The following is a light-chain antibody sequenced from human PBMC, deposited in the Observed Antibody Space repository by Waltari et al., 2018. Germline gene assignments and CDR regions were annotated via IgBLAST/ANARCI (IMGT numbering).Light chain of an antibody. Sequence: QSALTQPASVSGSPGQSITVSCSGTTSDIGSYNYVSWYQQKPGKAPQLVIYEVTKRPSGISNRFSGSKSGNTASLTIFGLQAEDEADYYCHSYTSTITSYVFGSGTKVTVL. V-gene: IGLV2-14*03. CDR1: TSDIGSYNY. CDR3: HSYTSTITSYV. J-gene: IGLJ1*01. CDR2: EVT.